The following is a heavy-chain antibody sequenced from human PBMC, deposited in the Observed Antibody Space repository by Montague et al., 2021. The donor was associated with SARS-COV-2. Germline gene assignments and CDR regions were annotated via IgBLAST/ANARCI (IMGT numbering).Heavy chain of an antibody. D-gene: IGHD5-24*01. CDR2: IYYSGNT. CDR3: AGLQGDGSLYGMDV. CDR1: GGSISSYN. J-gene: IGHJ6*02. V-gene: IGHV4-59*01. Sequence: SETLSLTCTVSGGSISSYNWRWIRQPPGKGLECIGYIYYSGNTNYNPSLKSRVTISVDASKSQFSLKLSSVTAADTAVYYCAGLQGDGSLYGMDVWGQGTTVTVSS.